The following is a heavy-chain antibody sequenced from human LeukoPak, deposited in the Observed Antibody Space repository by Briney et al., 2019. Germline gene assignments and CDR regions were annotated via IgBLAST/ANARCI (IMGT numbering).Heavy chain of an antibody. Sequence: RASVKVSCKTSGYTFTGYYVHWVRQAPGQGLEWMGRINPNSGDTNYAQKFQGRVTMTRDTSISTAYMELSRLRSDDTAVYYCARDYCGGDCFPDYWGRGTLVTVSS. V-gene: IGHV1-2*06. J-gene: IGHJ4*02. CDR2: INPNSGDT. CDR3: ARDYCGGDCFPDY. D-gene: IGHD2-21*02. CDR1: GYTFTGYY.